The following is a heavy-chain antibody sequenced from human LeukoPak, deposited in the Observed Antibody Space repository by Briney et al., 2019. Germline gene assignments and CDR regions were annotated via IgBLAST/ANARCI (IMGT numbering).Heavy chain of an antibody. D-gene: IGHD1-26*01. J-gene: IGHJ4*02. CDR3: AREFAGSASGAGY. CDR1: GFTFSSYS. CDR2: MSVSSGLI. Sequence: GGSLRLSXAASGFTFSSYSMNWVRQAPGKGLEWVSSMSVSSGLIYYADSVKGRFTISRDNAKSSLYLQMNRLRVEDTAVYYCAREFAGSASGAGYWGQGTLVTVSS. V-gene: IGHV3-21*01.